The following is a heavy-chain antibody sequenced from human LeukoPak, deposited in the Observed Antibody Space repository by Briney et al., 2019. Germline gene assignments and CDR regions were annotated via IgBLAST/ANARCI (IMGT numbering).Heavy chain of an antibody. J-gene: IGHJ5*02. CDR3: ARDRSVLWFDP. V-gene: IGHV3-33*01. CDR1: GFTFSNFG. CDR2: IWYDGSNK. D-gene: IGHD3-10*02. Sequence: PGGSLRLSCVASGFTFSNFGMHWVRQAPSKGLEWVAVIWYDGSNKYYADSVKGRFAISRDDSKNTLYLQMNSLRVEDTAVYYCARDRSVLWFDPWGQGTLVTVSS.